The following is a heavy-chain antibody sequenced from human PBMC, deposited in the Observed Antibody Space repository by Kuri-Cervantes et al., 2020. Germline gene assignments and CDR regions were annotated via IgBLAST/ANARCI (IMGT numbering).Heavy chain of an antibody. CDR2: ISGSGGST. J-gene: IGHJ6*02. CDR1: GFTFSSYA. Sequence: GESLKISCAASGFTFSSYAMSWVRQAPGKGLEWVSAISGSGGSTYYADSAKGRFTISRDNSKNTLYLQMNSLRAEDTAVYYCASPSVATITLPYYYYGMDVWGQGTTVTVSS. V-gene: IGHV3-23*01. D-gene: IGHD5-12*01. CDR3: ASPSVATITLPYYYYGMDV.